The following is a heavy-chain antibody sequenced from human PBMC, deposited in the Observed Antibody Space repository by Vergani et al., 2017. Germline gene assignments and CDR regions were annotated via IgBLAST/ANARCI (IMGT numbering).Heavy chain of an antibody. CDR2: IYYSGST. V-gene: IGHV4-39*07. CDR1: GGSISSSSYY. J-gene: IGHJ4*02. Sequence: QLQLQESGPGLVKPSETLSLTCTVSGGSISSSSYYWGWIRQPPGKGLEWIGSIYYSGSTYYNPSLKRRVTISVDTSKNQFSLKLSSVTAADTAVYYCATPGGFLEWLPTYYFDYWGQGTLVTVSS. D-gene: IGHD3-3*01. CDR3: ATPGGFLEWLPTYYFDY.